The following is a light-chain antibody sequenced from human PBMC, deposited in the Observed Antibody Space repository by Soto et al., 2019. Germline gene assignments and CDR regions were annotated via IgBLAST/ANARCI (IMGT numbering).Light chain of an antibody. CDR1: QSVSSSY. Sequence: EIVLTQSPGTLSLSPGERSSLSCRAIQSVSSSYLAWYQQKPGQAPRLLIYGASSRATGIPDRFSGSGSGTDFTLTISRLEPEDFAVYYCQQYGSSLPWTFGQGTKVDIK. J-gene: IGKJ1*01. CDR2: GAS. V-gene: IGKV3-20*01. CDR3: QQYGSSLPWT.